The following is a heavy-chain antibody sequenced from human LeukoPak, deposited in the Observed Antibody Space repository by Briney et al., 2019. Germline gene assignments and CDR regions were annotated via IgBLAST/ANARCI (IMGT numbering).Heavy chain of an antibody. CDR2: IYPGDSDT. V-gene: IGHV5-51*01. D-gene: IGHD3-10*01. CDR1: GYSFTTYW. J-gene: IGHJ3*02. Sequence: GESLKISCKGSGYSFTTYWIGWVRQMPGKGLEWMGIIYPGDSDTRYSPSFQGQVTISADKSISTAYLQWSSLKASDTAMYYCARTETCYGSGSYFDAFDIWGQGTMVTVSS. CDR3: ARTETCYGSGSYFDAFDI.